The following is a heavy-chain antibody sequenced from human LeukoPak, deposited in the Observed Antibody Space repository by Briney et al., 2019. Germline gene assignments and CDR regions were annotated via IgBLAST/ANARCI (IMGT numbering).Heavy chain of an antibody. V-gene: IGHV3-49*03. CDR3: TRSTPYYYDSSGYYQNFVY. J-gene: IGHJ4*02. D-gene: IGHD3-22*01. CDR2: IRSKAYGGTT. CDR1: GFTFGDYA. Sequence: GGSLRLSCTGSGFTFGDYAMSWFRQAPEKGLEWVGFIRSKAYGGTTEYAASVKGRFTISRDDSKSIAYLQMNSLKTEDTAVYYCTRSTPYYYDSSGYYQNFVYWGQGTLVTVSS.